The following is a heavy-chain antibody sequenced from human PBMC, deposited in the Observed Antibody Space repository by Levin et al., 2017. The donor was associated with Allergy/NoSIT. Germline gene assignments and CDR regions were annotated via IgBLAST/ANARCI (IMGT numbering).Heavy chain of an antibody. CDR1: GFTFSSYG. J-gene: IGHJ4*02. V-gene: IGHV3-30*03. CDR2: ISYDGSNK. CDR3: ATAPLGDIVVVPAAMEDY. D-gene: IGHD2-2*01. Sequence: GGSLRLSCAASGFTFSSYGMHLVRQAPGKGLEWVAVISYDGSNKYYADSVKGRFTISRDNSKNTLYLQMNSLRAEDTAVYYCATAPLGDIVVVPAAMEDYWGQGTLVTVSS.